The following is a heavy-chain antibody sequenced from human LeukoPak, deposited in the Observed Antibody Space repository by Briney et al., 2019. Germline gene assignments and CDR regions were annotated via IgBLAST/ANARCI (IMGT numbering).Heavy chain of an antibody. CDR2: INHSGST. CDR1: GGSISSSSYY. D-gene: IGHD3-3*01. V-gene: IGHV4-39*07. J-gene: IGHJ4*02. CDR3: ARGRVRGRLY. Sequence: SETLSLTCTVSGGSISSSSYYWGWIRQPPGKGLEWIGEINHSGSTNYNPSLKSRVTISVDTSKNQFSLKLSSVTAADTAVYYCARGRVRGRLYWGQGTLVTVSS.